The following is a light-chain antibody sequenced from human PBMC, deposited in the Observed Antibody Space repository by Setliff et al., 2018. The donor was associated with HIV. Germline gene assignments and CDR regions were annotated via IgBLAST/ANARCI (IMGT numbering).Light chain of an antibody. CDR3: SSYTTTSTYV. V-gene: IGLV2-14*03. J-gene: IGLJ1*01. Sequence: QSALTQPASVSGSLGQSITISCTGTSSDVGYYNYISWYQQYPGKAPKLTIYDVSDRPSGVSNRFSGSKSGNTASLTTSGLQAEDEADYYCSSYTTTSTYVFGTGTRSPS. CDR2: DVS. CDR1: SSDVGYYNY.